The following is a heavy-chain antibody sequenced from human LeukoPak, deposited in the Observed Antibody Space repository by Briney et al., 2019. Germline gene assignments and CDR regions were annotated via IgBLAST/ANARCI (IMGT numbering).Heavy chain of an antibody. CDR3: AQEGYCSGGSCYYWFDL. D-gene: IGHD2-15*01. V-gene: IGHV4-39*07. CDR2: IDYSGTT. Sequence: PSETLSLTCTVSGGSISSSSYYWVWLRQPPGRGLEWIGTIDYSGTTYYKPSLKSRVTISVDRSKNLMSLKLSSVTAADTAVYYCAQEGYCSGGSCYYWFDLWGQGTLVTVSS. J-gene: IGHJ5*02. CDR1: GGSISSSSYY.